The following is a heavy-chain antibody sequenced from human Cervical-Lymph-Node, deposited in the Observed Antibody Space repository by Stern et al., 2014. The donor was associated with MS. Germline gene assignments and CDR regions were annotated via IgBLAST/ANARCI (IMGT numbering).Heavy chain of an antibody. V-gene: IGHV1-69*17. CDR2: IIPLFGIV. Sequence: MQLVESGAEVKKPGSSVKVSCKASGGTFSKYPISWVRQAPGQELEWMGGIIPLFGIVNYTQKYQGRITITADKSTSTAYMELSSLRSEDTAAYYCARGGIVVVVAATRDYYYGMDVWGQGTTVTVSS. CDR1: GGTFSKYP. D-gene: IGHD2-15*01. CDR3: ARGGIVVVVAATRDYYYGMDV. J-gene: IGHJ6*02.